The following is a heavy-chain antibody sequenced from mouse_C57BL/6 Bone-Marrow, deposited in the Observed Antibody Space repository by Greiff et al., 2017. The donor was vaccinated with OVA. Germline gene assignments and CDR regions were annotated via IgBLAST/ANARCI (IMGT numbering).Heavy chain of an antibody. V-gene: IGHV2-9*01. D-gene: IGHD2-3*01. J-gene: IGHJ3*01. CDR3: AKHYYAGYSWFAY. CDR2: LWGGGST. Sequence: VQLQQSGPGLVAPSQSLSLTCTVSGFSLTRYGVGWVRQPPGKGLEWLGVLWGGGSTNYNSALMSRLSISKDNSKSQVFLKMNSLQTDDTAMYYCAKHYYAGYSWFAYWGQGTLVTVSA. CDR1: GFSLTRYG.